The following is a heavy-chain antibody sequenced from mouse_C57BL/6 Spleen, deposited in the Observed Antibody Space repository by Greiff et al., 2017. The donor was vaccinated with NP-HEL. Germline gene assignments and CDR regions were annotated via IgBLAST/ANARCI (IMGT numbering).Heavy chain of an antibody. Sequence: EVKVEESGGGLVKPGGSLKLSCAASGFTFSDYGMHWVRQAPEKGLEWVAYISSGSSTIYYADTVKGRFTISRDNAKNTLFLQMTSLRSEDTAMYYCANLLHGAYWGQGTLVTVSA. CDR1: GFTFSDYG. D-gene: IGHD2-1*01. CDR3: ANLLHGAY. CDR2: ISSGSSTI. V-gene: IGHV5-17*01. J-gene: IGHJ3*01.